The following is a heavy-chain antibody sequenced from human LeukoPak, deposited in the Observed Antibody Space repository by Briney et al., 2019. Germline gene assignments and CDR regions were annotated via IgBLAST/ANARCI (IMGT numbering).Heavy chain of an antibody. D-gene: IGHD3-10*01. Sequence: GGSLRLSCAASGFTFSSYAMHWVRQAPGKGLEYVSAISSNGGSTYYANSVKGRFTISRDNSKNTLYLQMGSLRAEGMAVYYCARDRGSATFYYFDYWGQGTLVTVSS. CDR3: ARDRGSATFYYFDY. CDR2: ISSNGGST. CDR1: GFTFSSYA. V-gene: IGHV3-64*01. J-gene: IGHJ4*02.